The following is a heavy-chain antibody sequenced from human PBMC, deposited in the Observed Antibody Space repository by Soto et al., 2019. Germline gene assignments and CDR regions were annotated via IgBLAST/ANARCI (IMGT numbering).Heavy chain of an antibody. CDR1: GFTFSNYG. V-gene: IGHV3-33*01. CDR3: ARDWIQLRSPLWGMDV. D-gene: IGHD5-18*01. J-gene: IGHJ6*01. Sequence: QVQLVESGGDVVQPGRSLRLSCVASGFTFSNYGMHWVRQAPGKGLEWVAVIWYDGSNENYADSVKGRFTISRDNSKNTLYLQMNSLRAEDTAVYYCARDWIQLRSPLWGMDVWGQGTTVTVSS. CDR2: IWYDGSNE.